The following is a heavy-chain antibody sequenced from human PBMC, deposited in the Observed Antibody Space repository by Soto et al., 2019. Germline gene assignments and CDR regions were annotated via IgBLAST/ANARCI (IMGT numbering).Heavy chain of an antibody. J-gene: IGHJ4*02. Sequence: QVQLVQSGAEVKKPGSSVKDSCKASGGTFSSNAISWVRQAPGQGREWMGGIIPIFGTANYAQKFQGRVTITADESTSTAYMELSSLRSEDTAVYYCAREMATTTMWGQGTLVTVSS. CDR3: AREMATTTM. CDR1: GGTFSSNA. CDR2: IIPIFGTA. V-gene: IGHV1-69*12. D-gene: IGHD1-26*01.